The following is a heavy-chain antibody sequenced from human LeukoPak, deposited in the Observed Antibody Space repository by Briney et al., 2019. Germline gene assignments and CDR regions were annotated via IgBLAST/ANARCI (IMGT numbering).Heavy chain of an antibody. Sequence: SETLSLTCAVYGGSFSGYYWSWIRQPPGKGLEWIGSIYYSGSTYYNPSLKSRVTISVDTSKSQFSLKLSSVTAADTAVYYCATHSGDYWGQGTLVTVSS. CDR2: IYYSGST. CDR1: GGSFSGYY. D-gene: IGHD3-10*01. J-gene: IGHJ4*02. V-gene: IGHV4-34*01. CDR3: ATHSGDY.